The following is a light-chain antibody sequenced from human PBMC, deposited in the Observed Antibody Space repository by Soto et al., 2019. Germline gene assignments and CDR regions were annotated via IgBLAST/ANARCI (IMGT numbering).Light chain of an antibody. Sequence: IVMTQSPATLSVSPGERATLSCRASQSVGTKLAWYQQTRGQAPRLLIYGASNRATGVPARFSGSVSGTEFTLTISSLQSEDFAVYYCQQYGSSSTFGQGTRLEIK. V-gene: IGKV3-15*01. CDR2: GAS. CDR3: QQYGSSST. J-gene: IGKJ5*01. CDR1: QSVGTK.